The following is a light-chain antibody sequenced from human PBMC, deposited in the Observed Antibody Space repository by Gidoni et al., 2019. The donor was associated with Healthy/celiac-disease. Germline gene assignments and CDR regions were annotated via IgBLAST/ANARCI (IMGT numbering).Light chain of an antibody. CDR3: QQYGSSPPVT. J-gene: IGKJ1*01. CDR2: GAS. V-gene: IGKV3-20*01. CDR1: ESVSSSY. Sequence: ERVWTQSPGTLSLSPGERATLSCRASESVSSSYLAWYQQKPGQAPRLLIYGASSRATGIPDRFIGSGSGTDFTLTIIRLEPEDFAVYYCQQYGSSPPVTFGQGTKVEIK.